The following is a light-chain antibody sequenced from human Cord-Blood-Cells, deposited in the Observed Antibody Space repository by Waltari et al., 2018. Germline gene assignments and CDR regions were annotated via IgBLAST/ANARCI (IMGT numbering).Light chain of an antibody. CDR2: EVS. CDR1: SSDVGGYNY. Sequence: QSALTQPPSASGSPGQSATISCTGTSSDVGGYNYVSWYQQHPGKAPKLMIYEVSKRPSGVPDRFSGSKSGNMASLTVSGLQAEDEADYYCSSYAGSNNLVFGGGTKLTVL. V-gene: IGLV2-8*01. CDR3: SSYAGSNNLV. J-gene: IGLJ3*02.